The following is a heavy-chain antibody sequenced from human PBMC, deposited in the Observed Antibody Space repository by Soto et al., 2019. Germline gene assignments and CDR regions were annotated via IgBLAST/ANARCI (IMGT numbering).Heavy chain of an antibody. V-gene: IGHV6-1*01. D-gene: IGHD2-15*01. CDR1: GDSVSSNGAA. J-gene: IGHJ4*02. Sequence: SQTLSLTCVISGDSVSSNGAAWNWTRQSPSRGLEWLGRTYYRSRWYSDYAPSVKSRITVNPDTSQNQFSLKLSSVTAADTAVYYCARGPGGYLDYWGQGTLVTVSS. CDR2: TYYRSRWYS. CDR3: ARGPGGYLDY.